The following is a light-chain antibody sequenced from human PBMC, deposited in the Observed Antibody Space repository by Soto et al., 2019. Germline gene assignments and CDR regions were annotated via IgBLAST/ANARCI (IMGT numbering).Light chain of an antibody. Sequence: QSVLTQPRSVSGSPGQSVTISCTGTSSDVGGYNFVSWYQQYPGKAPKLIIYDVTKGPSGVPDRFSGSKSGNTASLTISGLQAEDEADYYCCSYAGSYTYVFGTGTKVTVL. J-gene: IGLJ1*01. CDR1: SSDVGGYNF. V-gene: IGLV2-11*01. CDR3: CSYAGSYTYV. CDR2: DVT.